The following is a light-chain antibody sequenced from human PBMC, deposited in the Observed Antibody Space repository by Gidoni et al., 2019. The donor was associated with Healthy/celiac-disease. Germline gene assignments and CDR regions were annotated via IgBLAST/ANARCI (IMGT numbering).Light chain of an antibody. Sequence: QYALTQPASVSGSPGQSITISFTGTSSDVGGYNYVSWYQQHPGKAPKLMIYDVSNRPSGVSNRFSGSKSGNTASLTISGLQDEDEADYYCSSYTSSSTYVVFGGGTKLTVL. CDR1: SSDVGGYNY. CDR2: DVS. V-gene: IGLV2-14*03. CDR3: SSYTSSSTYVV. J-gene: IGLJ2*01.